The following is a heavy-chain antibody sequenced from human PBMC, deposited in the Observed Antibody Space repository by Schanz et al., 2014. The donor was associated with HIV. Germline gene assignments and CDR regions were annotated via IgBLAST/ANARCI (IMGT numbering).Heavy chain of an antibody. CDR3: AKDKSFYDFWTGSSDYYFDN. Sequence: EVQLVESGGGVVQPGRSLRLSCAASGFTFSSYAMSWVRQAPGKGLEWVSAISGSGGSTYYADSVKGRFTISRDNSKNTLYLQMNSLRAEDTAVYYCAKDKSFYDFWTGSSDYYFDNWGQGTLVTVSS. CDR2: ISGSGGST. D-gene: IGHD3-3*01. J-gene: IGHJ4*02. V-gene: IGHV3-23*04. CDR1: GFTFSSYA.